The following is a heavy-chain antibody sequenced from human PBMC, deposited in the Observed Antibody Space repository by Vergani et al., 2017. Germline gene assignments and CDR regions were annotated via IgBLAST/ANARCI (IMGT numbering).Heavy chain of an antibody. CDR3: ARFAPSNSEVTPTAFDV. Sequence: QVQLVQSGAELKKPGASVSVSCKGSSHTFQTYGISWVRQAPGKGLEWMAWIRPYTGHTIYAQKFQDRVTMTADTSTNTAYMELRSLRSDDTAVYFCARFAPSNSEVTPTAFDVWGQGTMVTVS. CDR1: SHTFQTYG. J-gene: IGHJ3*01. CDR2: IRPYTGHT. V-gene: IGHV1-18*01. D-gene: IGHD1-1*01.